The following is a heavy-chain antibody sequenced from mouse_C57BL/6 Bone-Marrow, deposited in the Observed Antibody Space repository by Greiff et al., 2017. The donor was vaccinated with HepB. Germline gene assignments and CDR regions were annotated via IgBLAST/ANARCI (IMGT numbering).Heavy chain of an antibody. Sequence: VQLQESGPGLVQPSQSLSITCTVSGFSLTSYGVHWVRQSPGKGLEWLGVIWSGGSTDYNAAFISRLSISKDNSKSQVFFKMNSLQADDTAIYYCARRGYYGSSWNWYFDVWGTGTAVTVSS. CDR1: GFSLTSYG. D-gene: IGHD1-1*01. CDR3: ARRGYYGSSWNWYFDV. CDR2: IWSGGST. V-gene: IGHV2-2*01. J-gene: IGHJ1*03.